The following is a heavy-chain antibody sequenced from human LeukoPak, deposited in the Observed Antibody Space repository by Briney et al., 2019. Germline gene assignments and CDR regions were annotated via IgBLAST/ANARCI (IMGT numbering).Heavy chain of an antibody. CDR3: SRGRAAAGYFDY. V-gene: IGHV1-18*01. D-gene: IGHD6-13*01. J-gene: IGHJ4*02. CDR2: ISAYNGNT. CDR1: GYTFTSYG. Sequence: ASVKVSCKASGYTFTSYGISWVRQAPGQGLEWMGWISAYNGNTNYAQKLQGRVSMTTDTSTSTAYMELRSLRSDDTAVYYCSRGRAAAGYFDYWGQGTLVTVSS.